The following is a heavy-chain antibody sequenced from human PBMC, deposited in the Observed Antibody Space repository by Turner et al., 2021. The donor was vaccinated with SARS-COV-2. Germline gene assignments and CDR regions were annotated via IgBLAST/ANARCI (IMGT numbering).Heavy chain of an antibody. Sequence: EVQLLESGGGLVLPGGSLRLSCAATRFNFSDYAMTWVGQAPGKELEWVSIISNGGDFTYYADSAKGRFTISRDNSKNTLYLQMNSLRAEDTAVYFCAKGTTMVRRLTSYFDYWGRGILVTVSS. CDR3: AKGTTMVRRLTSYFDY. CDR1: RFNFSDYA. J-gene: IGHJ4*02. V-gene: IGHV3-23*01. D-gene: IGHD3-10*01. CDR2: ISNGGDFT.